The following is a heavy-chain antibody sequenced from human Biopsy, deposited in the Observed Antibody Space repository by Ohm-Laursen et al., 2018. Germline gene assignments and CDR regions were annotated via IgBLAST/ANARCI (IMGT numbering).Heavy chain of an antibody. CDR2: ISETSSHI. CDR1: GFTFSSYS. CDR3: ASVVLGPTNDAFDL. J-gene: IGHJ3*01. V-gene: IGHV3-21*04. Sequence: SLRLSCSASGFTFSSYSMNWVRQAPGKGLEWISYISETSSHIYDADSVKGQFTVARDNAKNSLYLQLNSLRAEDTAMYYCASVVLGPTNDAFDLWGQGTMVVVSS. D-gene: IGHD3-22*01.